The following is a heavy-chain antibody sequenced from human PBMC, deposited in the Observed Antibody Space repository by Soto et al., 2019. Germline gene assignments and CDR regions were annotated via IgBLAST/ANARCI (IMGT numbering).Heavy chain of an antibody. CDR2: IYWHDDE. Sequence: SGPTLVNPTQTLTLTCTFSGFSLSTTGVGVSWIRQPPGKALEWLALIYWHDDERYSPSLKSRLTITKDTPKHRVVLTMPNMDPVEPATYYCVHRGGATVGLYYFDYLGQGALVTVSS. V-gene: IGHV2-5*01. D-gene: IGHD3-16*01. J-gene: IGHJ4*02. CDR3: VHRGGATVGLYYFDY. CDR1: GFSLSTTGVG.